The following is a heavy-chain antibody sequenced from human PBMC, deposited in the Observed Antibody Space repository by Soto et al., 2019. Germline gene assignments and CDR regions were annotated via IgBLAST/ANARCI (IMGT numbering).Heavy chain of an antibody. CDR3: ARGRAGVAAN. V-gene: IGHV4-34*01. CDR1: GGSLSGYY. Sequence: QVHLQQGGAGLLKPSETLSLTCAVYGGSLSGYYWCWIRQPPGKGLEWIGEINPSGSTNYTPSLKTRVSMSADTAKNLLSLKLISVTAADTDVYYCARGRAGVAANWGQGPLVTVSS. J-gene: IGHJ4*02. D-gene: IGHD6-19*01. CDR2: INPSGST.